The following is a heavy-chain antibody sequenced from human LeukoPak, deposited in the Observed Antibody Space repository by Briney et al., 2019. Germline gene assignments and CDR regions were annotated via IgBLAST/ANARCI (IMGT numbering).Heavy chain of an antibody. J-gene: IGHJ6*02. D-gene: IGHD6-13*01. CDR2: ISGSGGST. CDR1: GFTFSSYA. CDR3: AKDRSDSSSWYCVDV. V-gene: IGHV3-23*01. Sequence: PGGSLRLSCAASGFTFSSYAMSWFRQAPGKGLEWVSAISGSGGSTYYADSVKSRFTISRDNSKNTLYLQMNSLRAEDTAVYYCAKDRSDSSSWYCVDVWGQGTTVTVSS.